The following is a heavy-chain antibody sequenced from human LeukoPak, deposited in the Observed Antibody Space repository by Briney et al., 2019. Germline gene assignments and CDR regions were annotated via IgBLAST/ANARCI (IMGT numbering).Heavy chain of an antibody. CDR3: ARGKQQLVELDY. Sequence: KSGESLKISCKGSGYSFTSYWIAWVRQMPGKDLEWMGIIYPGDSDTRYSPSFQGQVTISADKSISTAHLQWSSLKASDTALYYCARGKQQLVELDYWGQGTLVTVSS. V-gene: IGHV5-51*01. D-gene: IGHD6-13*01. J-gene: IGHJ4*02. CDR2: IYPGDSDT. CDR1: GYSFTSYW.